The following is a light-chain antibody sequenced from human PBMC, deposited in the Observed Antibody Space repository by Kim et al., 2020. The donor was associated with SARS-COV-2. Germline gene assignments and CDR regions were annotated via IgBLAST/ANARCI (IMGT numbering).Light chain of an antibody. J-gene: IGLJ2*01. Sequence: GQKVTTPCTGSSSNIGNNYVSWYQKLPGTAPKFLIYENNKRPSGIPDRFSGSKSGTSASLGITGLQTGDEAEYYCGTWDNSLSAVVFGGGTQLTVL. CDR3: GTWDNSLSAVV. CDR1: SSNIGNNY. V-gene: IGLV1-51*01. CDR2: ENN.